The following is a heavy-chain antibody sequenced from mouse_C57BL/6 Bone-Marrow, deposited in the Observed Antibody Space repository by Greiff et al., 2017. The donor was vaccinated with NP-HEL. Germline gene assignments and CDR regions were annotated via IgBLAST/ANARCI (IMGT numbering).Heavy chain of an antibody. V-gene: IGHV12-3*01. CDR3: AGCLTPHWYFDV. J-gene: IGHJ1*03. D-gene: IGHD4-1*01. Sequence: VQVVESGPGLVKPSQSLFLTCSITGFPITSGYYWIWIRQSPGKPLEWMGYITHSGEPFYNPSLQRPISITRETSKNQFFLQLNSVTTEDTAMYYCAGCLTPHWYFDVWGTGTTVTVSS. CDR1: GFPITSGYY. CDR2: ITHSGEP.